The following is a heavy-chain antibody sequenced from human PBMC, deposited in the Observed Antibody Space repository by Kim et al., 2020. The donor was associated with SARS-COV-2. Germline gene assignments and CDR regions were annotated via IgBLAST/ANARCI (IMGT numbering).Heavy chain of an antibody. CDR3: ARFVGDCFEGSYYLEY. V-gene: IGHV3-48*02. D-gene: IGHD3-10*01. J-gene: IGHJ1*01. Sequence: GGSLRLSCAGSGFRFGGYSMNWVRQAQGKGLEWVAYVSGSSDAIYYADSVKGRFTISRVNAKNSLFLQMENLRHEDTAVYYCARFVGDCFEGSYYLEY. CDR2: VSGSSDAI. CDR1: GFRFGGYS.